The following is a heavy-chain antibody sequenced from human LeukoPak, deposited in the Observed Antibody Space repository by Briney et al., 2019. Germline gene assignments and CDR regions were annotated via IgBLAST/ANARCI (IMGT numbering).Heavy chain of an antibody. CDR2: IYYSGST. CDR1: GVSISSGGYY. CDR3: ARDATDSGINP. J-gene: IGHJ5*02. D-gene: IGHD3-10*01. Sequence: SETLSLTCTVSGVSISSGGYYWRWIRQHPGKGLEWIGYIYYSGSTYYNPSLKSRVTISVDTSKNQFSLKLSSVTAADTAVYYCARDATDSGINPWGQGTLVTVSS. V-gene: IGHV4-31*03.